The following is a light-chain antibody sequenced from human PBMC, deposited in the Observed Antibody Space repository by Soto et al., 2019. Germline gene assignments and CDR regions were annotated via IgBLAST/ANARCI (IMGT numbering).Light chain of an antibody. CDR1: QSILYSSNNKNF. V-gene: IGKV4-1*01. Sequence: DIVMTQSPDSLAVSLGERATINCKSSQSILYSSNNKNFLTWLQHKPGQAPKVLIYGASARESGVPDRFSGSGFGTDFTLTISSMQAEDVAVYYCHQYYTAPYTFGQGTKLDIK. J-gene: IGKJ2*01. CDR2: GAS. CDR3: HQYYTAPYT.